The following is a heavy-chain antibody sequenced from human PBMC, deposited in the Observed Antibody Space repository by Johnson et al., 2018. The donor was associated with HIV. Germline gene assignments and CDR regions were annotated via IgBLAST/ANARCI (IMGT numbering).Heavy chain of an antibody. Sequence: VQLMESGGGLVQPGGSLRLSCAASGFTFSSYAMHWVRQAPGKGLEYVSAISSNGGSTYYANSVKGRFTISRDNSKNTLYLQMGSLRAEDMAVYYCARGVTVAGTKGQSAFDIWGQGTMVTVSS. J-gene: IGHJ3*02. D-gene: IGHD6-19*01. CDR1: GFTFSSYA. V-gene: IGHV3-64*01. CDR2: ISSNGGST. CDR3: ARGVTVAGTKGQSAFDI.